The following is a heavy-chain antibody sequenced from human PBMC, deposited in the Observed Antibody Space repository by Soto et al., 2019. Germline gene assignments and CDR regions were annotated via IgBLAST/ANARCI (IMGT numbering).Heavy chain of an antibody. J-gene: IGHJ4*02. V-gene: IGHV3-23*01. D-gene: IGHD1-7*01. Sequence: EVHLLESGGGLVQTGGSLRLSCAASGFTFSSYAMSWVRQAPGMGLEWVSGISDTAVATYYADSVKGRFTISRDNSKNTLSLQMNGLRAEDTAVYYCAKAPRPTWNWYYFDYWGQGTLVTVSS. CDR3: AKAPRPTWNWYYFDY. CDR1: GFTFSSYA. CDR2: ISDTAVAT.